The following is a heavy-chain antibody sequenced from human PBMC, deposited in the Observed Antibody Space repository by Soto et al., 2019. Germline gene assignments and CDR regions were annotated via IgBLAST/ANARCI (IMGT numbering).Heavy chain of an antibody. D-gene: IGHD3-22*01. J-gene: IGHJ4*02. CDR2: ISAYNGNT. V-gene: IGHV1-18*01. CDR3: ARVKIGYYYDSSGYLAGGY. CDR1: GYTFTSYG. Sequence: QVQLVQSGAEVKKPGASVKVSCKASGYTFTSYGISWVRQAPGQGLEWMGWISAYNGNTNYAQKLQGRVTMTTDTSTSTAYIELRSLRSDDTAVYYCARVKIGYYYDSSGYLAGGYWGQGTLVTVSS.